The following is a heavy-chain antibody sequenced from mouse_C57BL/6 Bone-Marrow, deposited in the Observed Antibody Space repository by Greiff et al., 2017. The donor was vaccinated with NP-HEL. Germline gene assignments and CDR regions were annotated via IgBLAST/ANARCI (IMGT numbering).Heavy chain of an antibody. V-gene: IGHV1-76*01. J-gene: IGHJ2*01. CDR3: AYYFDY. CDR2: IYPGSGNT. CDR1: GYTFTDYY. Sequence: VQLQQSGAELVRPGASVKLSCKASGYTFTDYYINWVKQRPGQGLEWIARIYPGSGNTYYNEKFKGKATLTAEKSSSTAYMQLSSLTSEDSAFYFCAYYFDYWGQGTTLTVSS.